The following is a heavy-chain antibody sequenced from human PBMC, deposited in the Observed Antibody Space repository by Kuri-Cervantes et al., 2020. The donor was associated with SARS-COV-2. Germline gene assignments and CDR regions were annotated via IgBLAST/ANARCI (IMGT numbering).Heavy chain of an antibody. J-gene: IGHJ5*02. D-gene: IGHD3-10*01. Sequence: ASVKVSCKASGYTFTNNDVNWLRQASGQGLEWMGWMNPDTGNAGFAQKFQGRVTMTRITSISTAYMELSSLRSEDTAVYYCATAPGLPSGSINWFDPWGQGTLVTVSS. V-gene: IGHV1-8*02. CDR2: MNPDTGNA. CDR3: ATAPGLPSGSINWFDP. CDR1: GYTFTNND.